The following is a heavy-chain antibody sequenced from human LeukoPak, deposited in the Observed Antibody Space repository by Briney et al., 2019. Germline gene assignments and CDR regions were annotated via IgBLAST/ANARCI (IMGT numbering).Heavy chain of an antibody. Sequence: GGSLRLSCEASGFTFSNYAMSWVRQAPGKGLEWVSVIPGVGDSTYYAESVKGRFTISRDNSKNTVYLQMNSLRAEDTAVYYCARSSMVRGVIYYYMDVWGKGTTVTISS. CDR1: GFTFSNYA. CDR3: ARSSMVRGVIYYYMDV. J-gene: IGHJ6*03. V-gene: IGHV3-23*01. CDR2: IPGVGDST. D-gene: IGHD3-10*01.